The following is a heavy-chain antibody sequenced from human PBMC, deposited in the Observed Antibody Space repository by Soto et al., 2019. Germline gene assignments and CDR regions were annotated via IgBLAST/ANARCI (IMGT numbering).Heavy chain of an antibody. Sequence: QVQLVQSGAEVKKPGSSVKVSCKASGGTFSSYTISWVRQAPGQGLEWMGRIIPILGIANYAQKFQGRVTITADKSTSTAYMELSSLRSEDTAVYYCARHPRGIVATIGDYWGQGTLVTVSS. V-gene: IGHV1-69*02. J-gene: IGHJ4*02. D-gene: IGHD5-12*01. CDR2: IIPILGIA. CDR1: GGTFSSYT. CDR3: ARHPRGIVATIGDY.